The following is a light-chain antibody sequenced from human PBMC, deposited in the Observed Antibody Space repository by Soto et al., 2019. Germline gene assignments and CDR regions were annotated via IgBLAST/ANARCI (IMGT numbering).Light chain of an antibody. V-gene: IGKV1-9*01. CDR1: QGISDY. Sequence: DIQLTQSPSFLSASVGDRVTISCRASQGISDYLAWYQQNPGKAPKLLIYGASTLQSGAPSRFSGSASGTEFALTVSSLQPEDFATDVCQQFNAYPLTFGGGTKLEIK. J-gene: IGKJ4*01. CDR2: GAS. CDR3: QQFNAYPLT.